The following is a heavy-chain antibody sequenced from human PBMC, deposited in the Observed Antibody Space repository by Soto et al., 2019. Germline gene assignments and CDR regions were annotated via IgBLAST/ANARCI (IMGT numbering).Heavy chain of an antibody. D-gene: IGHD3-3*01. CDR2: INPSGGST. CDR1: GYTFTSYY. V-gene: IGHV1-46*03. CDR3: ARGSEHSGSHDFWSY. Sequence: APVKVSCKASGYTFTSYYMHWVRQAPGQGLEWMGIINPSGGSTSYAQKFQGRVTMTRDTSTSTVYMELSSLRSEDTAVYYCARGSEHSGSHDFWSYWGQGTLVTVSS. J-gene: IGHJ4*02.